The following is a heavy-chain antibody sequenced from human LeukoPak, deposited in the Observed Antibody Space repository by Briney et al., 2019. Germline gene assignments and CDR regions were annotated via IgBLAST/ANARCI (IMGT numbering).Heavy chain of an antibody. D-gene: IGHD2-15*01. CDR2: AYYSGHT. J-gene: IGHJ4*02. V-gene: IGHV4-59*08. CDR3: ARHPFATPFDY. Sequence: PSETLSLTCTVSGGSITSYYWSWIRQPPGKGLEWIGYAYYSGHTNYNSSLKSRVTMSLDTSKSQFSLRLSSVTAADTAVYFCARHPFATPFDYWGPGTLVTVSS. CDR1: GGSITSYY.